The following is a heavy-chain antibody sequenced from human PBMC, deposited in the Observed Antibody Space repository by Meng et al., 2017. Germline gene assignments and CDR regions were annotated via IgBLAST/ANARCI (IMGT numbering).Heavy chain of an antibody. J-gene: IGHJ4*02. Sequence: QGELQQVGAGLLKPTEPLSLTFAVYGGAFSGYYWSWIRQPPGKGLEWIGEINHSGSTNYNPSLKSRVTMSLDTSKNQFSLRLSSVTAADTAVYYCARSHSVTIVAFDYWGQGTLVTVSS. CDR1: GGAFSGYY. CDR2: INHSGST. D-gene: IGHD4-17*01. V-gene: IGHV4-34*01. CDR3: ARSHSVTIVAFDY.